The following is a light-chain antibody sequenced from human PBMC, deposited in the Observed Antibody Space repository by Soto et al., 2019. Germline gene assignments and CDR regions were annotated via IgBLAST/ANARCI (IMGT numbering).Light chain of an antibody. CDR2: DAS. CDR3: QHMRT. V-gene: IGKV1-5*01. Sequence: DIQMTQSPSTLSASVGDRVTITCRASQSISRSLAWYQQKPGKAPSLLIYDASSLESGVPSRFSGSGFGTEFSLTISSLQPDDFGSYYCQHMRTFGQGTKVEMK. J-gene: IGKJ1*01. CDR1: QSISRS.